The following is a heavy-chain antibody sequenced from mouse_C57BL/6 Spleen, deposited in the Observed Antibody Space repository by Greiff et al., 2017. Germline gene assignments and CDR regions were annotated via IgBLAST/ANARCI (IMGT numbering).Heavy chain of an antibody. V-gene: IGHV10-1*01. CDR3: ERRDYYYDTRGAMDY. D-gene: IGHD2-4*01. J-gene: IGHJ4*01. CDR2: ISSRSNNYAT. CDR1: GFSFNTYA. Sequence: EVKLQESGGGLVQPKGSLKLSCAASGFSFNTYAMNWVRQAPGKGLEWVARISSRSNNYATYYADSVKDRFTISRDDSESMLYLQMNNLKTEDTAMYYGERRDYYYDTRGAMDYWGQGTSVTVSS.